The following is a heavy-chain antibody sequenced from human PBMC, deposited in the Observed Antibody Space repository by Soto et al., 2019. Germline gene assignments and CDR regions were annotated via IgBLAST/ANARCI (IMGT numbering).Heavy chain of an antibody. V-gene: IGHV1-2*02. Sequence: ASVKVSCKASGYTFSGYYIHWLRQAPGQGLEWMGWINPNSGGTNYAQKFQGRVTVTRDTPTSTAYMELSRLTSDDTAVYYCARGPLQDYYDSSGYYLYYFDYWGQGTLVTAPQ. D-gene: IGHD3-22*01. J-gene: IGHJ4*02. CDR1: GYTFSGYY. CDR2: INPNSGGT. CDR3: ARGPLQDYYDSSGYYLYYFDY.